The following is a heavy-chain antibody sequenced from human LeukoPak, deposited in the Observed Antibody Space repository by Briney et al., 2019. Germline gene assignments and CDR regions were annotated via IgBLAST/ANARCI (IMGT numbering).Heavy chain of an antibody. V-gene: IGHV4-59*01. CDR2: IYYRGTT. D-gene: IGHD2-15*01. CDR1: GGSIGSYY. J-gene: IGHJ4*02. CDR3: ARGAASIDY. Sequence: NPSETLSLTCTVSGGSIGSYYWSWIRQPPGKGLEWIGYIYYRGTTNYNPSLKSRVTISVDTSKNQFSLKLSSVTAADTAVYYCARGAASIDYWGQGTLVTVSS.